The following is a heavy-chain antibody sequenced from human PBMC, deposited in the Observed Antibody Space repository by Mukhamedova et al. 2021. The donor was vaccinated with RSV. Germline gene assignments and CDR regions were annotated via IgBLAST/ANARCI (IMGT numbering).Heavy chain of an antibody. CDR1: G. V-gene: IGHV3-20*01. CDR2: INWNSATR. Sequence: GMSWVRRLPGKGLEWVASINWNSATRGYADSVRGRFDITRDNARNSLVLEMSRLGVEDTGLYHCVRIGAEGGSFDNWGQGAPVT. J-gene: IGHJ4*02. D-gene: IGHD3-10*01. CDR3: VRIGAEGGSFDN.